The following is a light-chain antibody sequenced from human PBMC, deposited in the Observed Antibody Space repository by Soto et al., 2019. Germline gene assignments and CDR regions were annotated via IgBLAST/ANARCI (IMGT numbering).Light chain of an antibody. J-gene: IGKJ2*01. CDR2: DAS. Sequence: EIALTQSPGTLSLSPGERATLSCRASQSVSSRYVAWYQQKTGQTPRLVIYDASTRATGTPDRFSGSGSGTDFTLTISGRQAEDFAVEFCLQFGISPYTFGQGTKLEV. CDR1: QSVSSRY. CDR3: LQFGISPYT. V-gene: IGKV3-20*01.